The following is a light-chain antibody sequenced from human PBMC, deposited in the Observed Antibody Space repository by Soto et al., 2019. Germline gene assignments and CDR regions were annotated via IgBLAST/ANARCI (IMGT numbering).Light chain of an antibody. CDR1: QSVSSNY. CDR2: GVS. V-gene: IGKV3-20*01. J-gene: IGKJ1*01. CDR3: HQYGTSGT. Sequence: ILFTQSPGTLTLPPGERATLSCRASQSVSSNYLAWYQQKPGQAPKLLISGVSNRATGTPDRFSGSGSGTDVTLTISSLESDDIAASYCHQYGTSGTFRKGTKVE.